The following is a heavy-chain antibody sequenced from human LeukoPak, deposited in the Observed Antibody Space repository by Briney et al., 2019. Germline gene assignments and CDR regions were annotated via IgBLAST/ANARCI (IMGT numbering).Heavy chain of an antibody. J-gene: IGHJ4*02. D-gene: IGHD5-18*01. Sequence: GGSLRLSCAASGISFSSYEMDWVRQAPGKGLEWISCISSSGTTMYYADSVKGRFTISRDNAKNSLYLQMNSLRAEDTAVYYCARGFRDTAMFLDYWGQGTLVTVSS. V-gene: IGHV3-48*03. CDR3: ARGFRDTAMFLDY. CDR2: ISSSGTTM. CDR1: GISFSSYE.